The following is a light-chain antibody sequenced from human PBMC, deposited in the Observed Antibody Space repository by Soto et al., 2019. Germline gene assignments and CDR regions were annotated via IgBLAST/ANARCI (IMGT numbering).Light chain of an antibody. V-gene: IGKV3-15*01. CDR1: QSVSSN. CDR2: GAS. Sequence: EIVMTQSPASLSVSPGERAILSCRASQSVSSNFAWYQQKPGQAPRILIYGASTRATGIPARFSGSGSGTDFTLTISSLQSEDFAVYYCQQYNNWPRTFGGGTKVEIK. J-gene: IGKJ4*01. CDR3: QQYNNWPRT.